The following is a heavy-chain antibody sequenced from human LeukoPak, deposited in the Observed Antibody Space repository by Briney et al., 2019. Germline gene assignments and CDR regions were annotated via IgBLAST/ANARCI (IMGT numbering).Heavy chain of an antibody. CDR1: GGTFSSYA. CDR3: ARPYDSSGYTYGMNV. V-gene: IGHV1-69*13. CDR2: IIPIFGTP. D-gene: IGHD3-22*01. Sequence: VASVKVSCTASGGTFSSYAISWVRQAPGQGLEWMGGIIPIFGTPNYAQKFQGRVTITADESTSTAYMELSSLRSEDTAVYYCARPYDSSGYTYGMNVWGQGTTVLVSS. J-gene: IGHJ6*02.